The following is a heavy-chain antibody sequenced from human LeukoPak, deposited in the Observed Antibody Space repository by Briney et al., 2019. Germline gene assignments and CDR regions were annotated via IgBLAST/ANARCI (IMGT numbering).Heavy chain of an antibody. CDR2: IGGTGSGT. D-gene: IGHD6-19*01. V-gene: IGHV3-23*01. CDR1: GFTFGNYG. Sequence: PGASLRLSCAASGFTFGNYGMSWVRQAPGKGLEWVSGIGGTGSGTYYADSVKGRFTISRDNSKNTLYLQMNSLTAEDTALYYCAKDTRIAVSGTSMGYFDSWGQGTLVTVSS. CDR3: AKDTRIAVSGTSMGYFDS. J-gene: IGHJ4*02.